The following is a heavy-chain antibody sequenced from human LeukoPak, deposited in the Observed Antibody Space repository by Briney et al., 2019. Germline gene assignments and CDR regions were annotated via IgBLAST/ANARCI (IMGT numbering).Heavy chain of an antibody. D-gene: IGHD3-9*01. CDR3: ARSYYDILTGVINWFDP. CDR2: INPNSGGT. V-gene: IGHV1-2*02. CDR1: GYTFTAYY. J-gene: IGHJ5*02. Sequence: ASVKVSFKASGYTFTAYYMHWVRQAPGQGLEGMGWINPNSGGTNYAQRFQGRVTITRDTSISTAYMELSRLRSDDTAVYYCARSYYDILTGVINWFDPWGQGTLVTVSS.